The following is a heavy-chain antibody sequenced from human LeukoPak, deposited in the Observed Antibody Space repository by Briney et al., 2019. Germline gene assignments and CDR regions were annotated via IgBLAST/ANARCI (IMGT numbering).Heavy chain of an antibody. CDR2: IIPIFGTA. V-gene: IGHV1-69*13. CDR3: ATPGLYSYGQMGGNYLDY. CDR1: GYTFTSYA. Sequence: GASVKVSCKASGYTFTSYAMNWVRQAPGQGLEWMGGIIPIFGTANYAQKFQGRVTITADESTSTAYMELSSLRSEDTAVYYCATPGLYSYGQMGGNYLDYWGQGTLVTVSS. D-gene: IGHD5-18*01. J-gene: IGHJ4*02.